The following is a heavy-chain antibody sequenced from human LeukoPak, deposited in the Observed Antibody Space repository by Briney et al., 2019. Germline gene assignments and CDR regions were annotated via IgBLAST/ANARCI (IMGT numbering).Heavy chain of an antibody. CDR2: ISYDGSNK. CDR1: GFTFSNFG. Sequence: PGKSLRLSCVASGFTFSNFGVHWVRQAPGKGLEWVAVISYDGSNKYYADSVKGRFTISRDNSKNTLYLQMNSLRAEDTAVYYCANYYDSSGFDYWGQGTLVTVSS. J-gene: IGHJ4*02. CDR3: ANYYDSSGFDY. D-gene: IGHD3-22*01. V-gene: IGHV3-30*18.